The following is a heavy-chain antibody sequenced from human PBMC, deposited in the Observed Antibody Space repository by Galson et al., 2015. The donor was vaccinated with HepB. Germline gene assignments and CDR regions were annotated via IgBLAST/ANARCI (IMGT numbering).Heavy chain of an antibody. V-gene: IGHV5-10-1*01. Sequence: QSGAEVKKPGESLRISCKGSGYSFTSYWISWVRQMPGKGLEWMGRIDPSDSYTNYSPSFQGHVTISADKSISTAYLQWSSLKASDTAMYYCARLVGTGGNYDYYYGMVVWGQRTTVTVS. CDR2: IDPSDSYT. CDR3: ARLVGTGGNYDYYYGMVV. D-gene: IGHD1-14*01. J-gene: IGHJ6*02. CDR1: GYSFTSYW.